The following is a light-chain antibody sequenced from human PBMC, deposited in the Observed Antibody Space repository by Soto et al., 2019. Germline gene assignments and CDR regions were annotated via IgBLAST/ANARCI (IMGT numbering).Light chain of an antibody. Sequence: EIVLTQSPDTLSLSPGERATISCRASQIIGNNYLAWYQQKPAQAPRLLIDDASRMATGIPDRFTGSGSGADFALTFSRLEPEDFAVYYCQQCAYSPRTFGQGTKVEVK. V-gene: IGKV3-20*01. CDR3: QQCAYSPRT. J-gene: IGKJ1*01. CDR1: QIIGNNY. CDR2: DAS.